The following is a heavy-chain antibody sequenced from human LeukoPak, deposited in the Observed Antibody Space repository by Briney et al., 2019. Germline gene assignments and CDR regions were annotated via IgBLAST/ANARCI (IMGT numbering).Heavy chain of an antibody. J-gene: IGHJ6*03. V-gene: IGHV4-59*11. Sequence: PSETLSLTCTVSGGSISSHYWSWIRQPPGKGLEWIGYIYYSGSTNYNPSLKSRVTISVDTSKNQFSLKLSSVTAADTAVYYCARLYQNASYYYYYMDVWGKGTTVTVSS. CDR3: ARLYQNASYYYYYMDV. CDR1: GGSISSHY. D-gene: IGHD2-2*01. CDR2: IYYSGST.